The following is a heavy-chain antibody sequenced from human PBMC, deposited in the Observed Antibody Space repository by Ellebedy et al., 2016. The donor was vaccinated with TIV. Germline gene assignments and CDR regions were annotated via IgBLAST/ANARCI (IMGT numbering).Heavy chain of an antibody. CDR2: IYHDGSA. J-gene: IGHJ5*02. CDR1: GDSISTSGCS. CDR3: ARARTTVTTFWFDP. Sequence: SETLSLTXAVSGDSISTSGCSWSWIRQPPGKGLEYIGHIYHDGSAYYNPSLRSRVTLSVDRSKNQLSLNLTSVTATDTAVYYCARARTTVTTFWFDPWGQGTLVTVSS. V-gene: IGHV4-30-2*01. D-gene: IGHD4-17*01.